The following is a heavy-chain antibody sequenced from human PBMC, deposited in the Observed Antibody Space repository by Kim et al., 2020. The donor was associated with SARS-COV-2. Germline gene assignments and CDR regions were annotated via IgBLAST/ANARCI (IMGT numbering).Heavy chain of an antibody. CDR2: ITKTSTTI. V-gene: IGHV3-48*02. CDR1: GFTFSAYD. J-gene: IGHJ3*02. Sequence: GGSLRLFCATSGFTFSAYDMNWVRQAPGKGLEWLSFITKTSTTIYYADSVEGRFTISRDNAKNSLFLQMNSLRDEDTDHYYCVRDRMGGAFDMWGQGTM. CDR3: VRDRMGGAFDM. D-gene: IGHD3-16*01.